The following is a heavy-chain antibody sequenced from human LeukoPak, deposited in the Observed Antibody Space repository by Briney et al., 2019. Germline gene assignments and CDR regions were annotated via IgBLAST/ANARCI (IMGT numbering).Heavy chain of an antibody. V-gene: IGHV4-59*01. Sequence: SETLSLTCTVSGGSISIYYWSWIRQPPGKGLEWIGYIYYSGSTNYNPSLKSRVTISVDTSKNQFSLKLSSVTAADTAVYYCARVPRGEYSYSNWFDPWGQGTLVTVSS. D-gene: IGHD5-18*01. CDR2: IYYSGST. CDR1: GGSISIYY. CDR3: ARVPRGEYSYSNWFDP. J-gene: IGHJ5*02.